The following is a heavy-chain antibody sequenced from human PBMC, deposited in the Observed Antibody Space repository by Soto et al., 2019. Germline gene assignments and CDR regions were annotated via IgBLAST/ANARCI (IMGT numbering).Heavy chain of an antibody. J-gene: IGHJ6*02. V-gene: IGHV4-30-4*01. CDR3: AGDGRVLRFLEWLSTDPPDGMDV. Sequence: SETLSLTCTVSGGSISSGDYYWSWIRQPPGKGLEWIGYIYYSGSTYYNPSLKSRVTISVDTSKNQFSLKLSSVTAADTAVYYCAGDGRVLRFLEWLSTDPPDGMDVWGQGTTVTVSS. CDR2: IYYSGST. D-gene: IGHD3-3*01. CDR1: GGSISSGDYY.